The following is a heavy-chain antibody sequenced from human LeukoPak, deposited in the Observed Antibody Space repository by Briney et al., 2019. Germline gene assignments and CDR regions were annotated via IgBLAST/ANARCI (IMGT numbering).Heavy chain of an antibody. J-gene: IGHJ4*02. CDR3: ARGPQEVILDY. V-gene: IGHV4-59*01. D-gene: IGHD3-22*01. CDR1: GGSISSYY. Sequence: SETLSLTCTVSGGSISSYYWSWIRQPPGKGLEWIGYIYYSGSTNYNPSLKSRVTISVDTSKNQFSLKLSSVTAADTAVYYCARGPQEVILDYWGQGTLVTVSS. CDR2: IYYSGST.